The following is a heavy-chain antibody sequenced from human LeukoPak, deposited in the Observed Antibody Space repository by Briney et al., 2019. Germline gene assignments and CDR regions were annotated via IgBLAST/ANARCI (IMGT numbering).Heavy chain of an antibody. Sequence: GGSLRLSCAASGFTFSSYAMHWVRQAPGKGLEWVAVISYDGSNKYYADSVKGRFTISRDNSKNTLYLQMNSLRAEDTAVYYCATAYCGGDCSSDYWGQGTLVTVSS. CDR2: ISYDGSNK. CDR1: GFTFSSYA. J-gene: IGHJ4*02. D-gene: IGHD2-21*02. V-gene: IGHV3-30*04. CDR3: ATAYCGGDCSSDY.